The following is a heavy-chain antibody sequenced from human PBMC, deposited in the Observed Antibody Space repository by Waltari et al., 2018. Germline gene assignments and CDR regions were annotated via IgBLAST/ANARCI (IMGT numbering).Heavy chain of an antibody. V-gene: IGHV1-2*02. CDR2: INPNSGGT. D-gene: IGHD3-22*01. J-gene: IGHJ4*02. CDR3: ARERIYYYDSSGYPDY. CDR1: GYTFTGYY. Sequence: QVQLVQSGAEVKKPGASVKVSCKASGYTFTGYYMHWVRQAPGQGLEWMGWINPNSGGTNYAQKFQGRVTMTRDTSISTAYMELSRLRSDDTAVYYCARERIYYYDSSGYPDYWGQGTLVTVSS.